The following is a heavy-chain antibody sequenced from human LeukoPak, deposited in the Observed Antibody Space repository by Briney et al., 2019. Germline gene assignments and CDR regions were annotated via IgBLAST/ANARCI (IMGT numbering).Heavy chain of an antibody. J-gene: IGHJ3*02. CDR3: ARGSANWGPDAFDI. V-gene: IGHV3-21*01. Sequence: PGGSLRLSCAASGFTFSSNSMNWVRQAPGKGLEWVSSISRSSSYIYYADSVKGRFTISRDNAKNSLFLQMNSLRAEDTAVYYCARGSANWGPDAFDIWGQGTMVTVSS. CDR2: ISRSSSYI. CDR1: GFTFSSNS. D-gene: IGHD7-27*01.